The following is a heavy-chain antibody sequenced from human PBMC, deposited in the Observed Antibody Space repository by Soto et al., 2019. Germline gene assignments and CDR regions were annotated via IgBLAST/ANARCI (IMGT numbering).Heavy chain of an antibody. CDR2: VWYDGSNE. CDR3: ARAYCSGGRCNPGAY. D-gene: IGHD2-15*01. Sequence: QVQLVESGGGVVQPGRSLRLSCAASGFTFSSYGMHWVRQAPGKGLEWVAVVWYDGSNEYYADSVKGRFTISRDNSKNTLYLQMSSLIAEDTAVYYCARAYCSGGRCNPGAYWGQGTLVTVSS. V-gene: IGHV3-33*01. J-gene: IGHJ4*02. CDR1: GFTFSSYG.